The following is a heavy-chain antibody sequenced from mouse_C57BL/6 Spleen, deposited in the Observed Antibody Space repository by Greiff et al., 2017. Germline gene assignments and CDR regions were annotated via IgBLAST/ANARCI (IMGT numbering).Heavy chain of an antibody. CDR2: ISNGGGST. CDR1: GFTFSDYY. D-gene: IGHD2-3*01. CDR3: ARYDGYYFYAMDY. Sequence: EVQGVESGGGLVQPGGSLKLSCAASGFTFSDYYMYWVRQTPEKRLEWVAYISNGGGSTYYPDTVKGRFTISRDNAKNTLYLQMSRLKSEDTAMYYCARYDGYYFYAMDYWGQGTSVTVSS. J-gene: IGHJ4*01. V-gene: IGHV5-12*01.